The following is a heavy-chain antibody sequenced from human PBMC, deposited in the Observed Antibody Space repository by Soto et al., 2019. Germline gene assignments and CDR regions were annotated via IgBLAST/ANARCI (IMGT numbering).Heavy chain of an antibody. V-gene: IGHV3-23*01. CDR2: ISGSGGST. CDR3: SQEAVTRGGGYSDL. J-gene: IGHJ2*01. CDR1: GFTFRSYA. D-gene: IGHD4-17*01. Sequence: EVQLLESGGGLLQPGGSLRLSCAASGFTFRSYAMSWVRQAPGTGLEWVSAISGSGGSTYYADSVQGRFTISRDNYKNTLYMLMNSLRAEDTAVEYCSQEAVTRGGGYSDLLGRGTLITVSS.